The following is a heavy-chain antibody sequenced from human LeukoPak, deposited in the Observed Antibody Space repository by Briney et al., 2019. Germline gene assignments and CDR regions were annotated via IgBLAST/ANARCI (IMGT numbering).Heavy chain of an antibody. Sequence: ASVKVSCKASGGTFSSYAISWVRQAPGQGLEWMGGIIPIFGTANYAQKFQGRVTITADESTSTAYMELSSLRSEDTAVYYCAGTYTAMVKSFDYWGQGTLVTVSS. J-gene: IGHJ4*02. CDR1: GGTFSSYA. D-gene: IGHD5-18*01. CDR3: AGTYTAMVKSFDY. CDR2: IIPIFGTA. V-gene: IGHV1-69*13.